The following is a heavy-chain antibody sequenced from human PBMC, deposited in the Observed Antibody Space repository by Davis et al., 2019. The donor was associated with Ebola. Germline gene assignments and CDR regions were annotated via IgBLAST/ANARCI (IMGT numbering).Heavy chain of an antibody. V-gene: IGHV4-34*01. CDR1: GGSFSGYY. CDR2: INDSGST. D-gene: IGHD3-3*01. Sequence: PSETLSLTCAVYGGSFSGYYWTWIRQTPGKGLEWIGEINDSGSTIYNPSLKSRLTISVDTSKNQFSLNLSSVTAADTAVYYCARDRYYDFWSGYYGRFDPWGQGTLVTVSS. CDR3: ARDRYYDFWSGYYGRFDP. J-gene: IGHJ5*02.